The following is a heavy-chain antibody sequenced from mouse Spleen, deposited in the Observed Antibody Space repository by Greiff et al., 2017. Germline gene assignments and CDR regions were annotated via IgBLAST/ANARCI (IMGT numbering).Heavy chain of an antibody. CDR3: ARYYGSSYAMDY. CDR1: GFSLTSYG. D-gene: IGHD1-1*01. V-gene: IGHV2-2*01. Sequence: QVQLKESGPGLVQPSQSLSITCTVSGFSLTSYGVHWVRQSPGKGLEWLGVIWSGGSTDYNAAFISRLSISKDNSKSQVFFKMNSLQADDTAIYYCARYYGSSYAMDYWGQGTSVTVSS. CDR2: IWSGGST. J-gene: IGHJ4*01.